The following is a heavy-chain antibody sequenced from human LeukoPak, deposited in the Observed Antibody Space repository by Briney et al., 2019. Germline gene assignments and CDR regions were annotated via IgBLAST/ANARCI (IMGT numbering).Heavy chain of an antibody. CDR2: ISGSGGST. CDR3: AKDLSSGYYRGGYYFDY. J-gene: IGHJ4*02. V-gene: IGHV3-23*01. D-gene: IGHD3-22*01. Sequence: GGSLGLSCAASGFTFSSYAMSWVRQAPGKGLEWVSAISGSGGSTYYADSVKGRFTISRDNSKNTLYLQMNSLRAEDTAVYYCAKDLSSGYYRGGYYFDYWGQGTLVTVSS. CDR1: GFTFSSYA.